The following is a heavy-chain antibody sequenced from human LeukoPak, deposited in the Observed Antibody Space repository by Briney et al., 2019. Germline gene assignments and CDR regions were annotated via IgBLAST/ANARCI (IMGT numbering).Heavy chain of an antibody. CDR1: GYRFSSYW. J-gene: IGHJ4*02. V-gene: IGHV5-51*01. CDR2: IYPGNSET. Sequence: GESLKISCKGSGYRFSSYWIGWVRQMPGKGLEWMGIIYPGNSETRYSPSFQGQVTISADKSISTAYLQWSSLKASDTAMYYCVRALGYCISGSCYYYDYWGQGTLVTVSS. D-gene: IGHD2-15*01. CDR3: VRALGYCISGSCYYYDY.